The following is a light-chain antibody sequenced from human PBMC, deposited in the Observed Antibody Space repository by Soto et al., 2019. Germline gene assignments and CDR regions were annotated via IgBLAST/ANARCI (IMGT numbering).Light chain of an antibody. J-gene: IGKJ4*01. CDR1: QSVSNSY. CDR2: GAS. V-gene: IGKV3-20*01. Sequence: EIVLTQSPGTLSLSPGERATLSCRANQSVSNSYLAWYQQKSGQPPRLLIYGASSRATGIPDRFSGSGSGTDFTLTIRRLEPEDFAVYYCQQYGSSPKRTFGGGTKVDIK. CDR3: QQYGSSPKRT.